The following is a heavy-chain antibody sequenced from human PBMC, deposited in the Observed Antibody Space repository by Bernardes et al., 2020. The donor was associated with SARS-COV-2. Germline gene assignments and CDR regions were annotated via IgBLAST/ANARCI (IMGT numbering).Heavy chain of an antibody. Sequence: SETLSLTCAVYGGSFSGYYWSWIRQPPGKGLEWIGEINHSGSTNYNPSLKSRVTISVDTSKNQFSLKLSSVTAADTAVYYCARKRGTIFGVVKDYFDYWGQGTLVTVSS. J-gene: IGHJ4*02. CDR3: ARKRGTIFGVVKDYFDY. CDR2: INHSGST. V-gene: IGHV4-34*01. D-gene: IGHD3-3*01. CDR1: GGSFSGYY.